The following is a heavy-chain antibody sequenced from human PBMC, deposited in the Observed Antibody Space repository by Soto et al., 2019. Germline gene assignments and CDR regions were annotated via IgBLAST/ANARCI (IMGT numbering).Heavy chain of an antibody. CDR1: GVTFSSYA. D-gene: IGHD2-8*01. J-gene: IGHJ6*02. V-gene: IGHV3-23*01. CDR2: ISGSGGST. Sequence: XGSLRLSCAASGVTFSSYAMSWVRQAPGKGLEWVSAISGSGGSTYYADSVKGRFTISRDNSKNTLYLQMNSLRAEDTAVYYCAKDPLGYCTNGVCYGNYYYGMDVWGQGTTVTVSS. CDR3: AKDPLGYCTNGVCYGNYYYGMDV.